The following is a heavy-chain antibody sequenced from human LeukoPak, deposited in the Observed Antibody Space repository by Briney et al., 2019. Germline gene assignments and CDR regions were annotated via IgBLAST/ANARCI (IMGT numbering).Heavy chain of an antibody. D-gene: IGHD3-3*01. CDR3: APPWGAGPQAEWLPYFDS. J-gene: IGHJ4*02. CDR1: GFTFSSYA. V-gene: IGHV3-23*01. Sequence: GGSLRLSCAASGFTFSSYAMSWVRQAPGKGLEWVSAISGSGGSTYYADSVKGRFTISRDNSKNTLYLQMNSLRAEDTAVYYCAPPWGAGPQAEWLPYFDSWGQGTLVTVSS. CDR2: ISGSGGST.